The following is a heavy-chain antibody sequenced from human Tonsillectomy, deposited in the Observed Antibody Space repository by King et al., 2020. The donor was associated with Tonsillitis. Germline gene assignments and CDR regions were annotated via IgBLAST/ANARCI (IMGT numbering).Heavy chain of an antibody. Sequence: VQLQESGPGLVKPSETLSLTCTVSGGSISNYYWSWIRQPPGKGLEWIGYIYDSGSTKYNPSLRSRVIMSVDTAKNQSSLKLSSLTAADTAVYYCARYCGGACYSYWYFDLWGRGTLVTVSS. CDR2: IYDSGST. V-gene: IGHV4-59*01. D-gene: IGHD2-21*02. J-gene: IGHJ2*01. CDR1: GGSISNYY. CDR3: ARYCGGACYSYWYFDL.